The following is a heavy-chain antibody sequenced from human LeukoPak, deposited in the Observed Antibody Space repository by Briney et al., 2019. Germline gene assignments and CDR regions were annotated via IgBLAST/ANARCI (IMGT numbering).Heavy chain of an antibody. CDR2: INPSTGGT. CDR1: GYTFIAYY. D-gene: IGHD3-16*01. V-gene: IGHV1-2*06. J-gene: IGHJ4*02. CDR3: ATLGGDNTDTPFDY. Sequence: GASVKVSCKTSGYTFIAYYIRSIRQAPGQGLEWMGRINPSTGGTDFAQKFQGKVSMTRDTSISTAYMELSRLGSDDTAVYYCATLGGDNTDTPFDYWGQGTLVTVSS.